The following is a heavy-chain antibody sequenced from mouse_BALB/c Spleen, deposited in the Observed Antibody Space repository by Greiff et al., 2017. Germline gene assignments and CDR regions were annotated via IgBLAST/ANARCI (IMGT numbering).Heavy chain of an antibody. CDR2: IDTSDSYT. CDR1: DYTFTDYW. D-gene: IGHD2-1*01. J-gene: IGHJ2*01. Sequence: VQLQQPGAELVMPGASVKMSCKASDYTFTDYWIHWVKQRPGQGLEWIGAIDTSDSYTSYNQKFKGKATLTVDESSSTAYMQLSSLTSEDSAVYYCAGNYANWGQGTTLTVSS. V-gene: IGHV1-69*01. CDR3: AGNYAN.